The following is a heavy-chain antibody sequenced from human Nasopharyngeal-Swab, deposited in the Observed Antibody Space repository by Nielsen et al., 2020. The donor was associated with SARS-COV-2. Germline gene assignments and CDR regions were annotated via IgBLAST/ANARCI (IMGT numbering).Heavy chain of an antibody. CDR2: IYTSGST. J-gene: IGHJ6*02. V-gene: IGHV4-4*07. D-gene: IGHD3-9*01. CDR3: ARGKPAYDILTGYFTRPYYYYYGMDV. Sequence: SETLSLTCTVSGGSISSYYWSWIRQPAGKGLEWIGRIYTSGSTNYNPSLTSRVTMSVDTSKNQFSLKLSSVTAADTAVYYCARGKPAYDILTGYFTRPYYYYYGMDVWGQGTTVTVSS. CDR1: GGSISSYY.